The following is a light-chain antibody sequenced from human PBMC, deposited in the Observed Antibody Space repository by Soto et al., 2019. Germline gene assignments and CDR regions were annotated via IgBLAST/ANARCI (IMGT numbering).Light chain of an antibody. CDR2: EVG. V-gene: IGLV2-8*01. CDR3: KSYAGSNTYV. J-gene: IGLJ1*01. CDR1: KSDIGVYDF. Sequence: QSVLTQPPSASWSPGQSVTISCTGTKSDIGVYDFGSWYQHHPGKAPRLIMYEVGQRPSGVPDRFSGSRSGNTASLTVSGLQAADEADYFCKSYAGSNTYVFGSGTKVTVL.